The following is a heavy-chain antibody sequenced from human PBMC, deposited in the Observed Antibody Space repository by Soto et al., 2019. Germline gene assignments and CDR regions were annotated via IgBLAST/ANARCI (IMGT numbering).Heavy chain of an antibody. V-gene: IGHV1-46*01. CDR3: ARGRLTTLTTSWLLDY. Sequence: SVKVSCKASGYTFTNYYIHWVRQAPGQGLEWMGIINPSTGSTNYAQKFQGRVTLTRDTSTSTVYMDLSSLRSEDTAVYYCARGRLTTLTTSWLLDYCGKGHPVFVP. J-gene: IGHJ4*02. CDR1: GYTFTNYY. D-gene: IGHD3-22*01. CDR2: INPSTGST.